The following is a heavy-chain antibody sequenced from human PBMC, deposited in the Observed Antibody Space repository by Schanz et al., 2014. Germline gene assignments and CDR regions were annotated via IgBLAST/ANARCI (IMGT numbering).Heavy chain of an antibody. V-gene: IGHV3-64D*06. CDR3: GRAGTGMAGWYFEL. J-gene: IGHJ2*01. CDR2: ISNNGDST. Sequence: EMQLLESGGGLAQPGGSLRLSCAASGFTLSNYAMSWVRQAPGKGLEYISAISNNGDSTYYADSVKGRFTISRDNSKNTLFLQMSSLRVDDMAVYYCGRAGTGMAGWYFELWGRGTLVTVSS. CDR1: GFTLSNYA. D-gene: IGHD5-18*01.